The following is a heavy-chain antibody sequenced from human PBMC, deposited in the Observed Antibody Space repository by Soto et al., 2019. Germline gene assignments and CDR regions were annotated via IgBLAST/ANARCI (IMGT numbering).Heavy chain of an antibody. CDR1: GLTFSGSA. V-gene: IGHV3-73*02. J-gene: IGHJ6*02. Sequence: EVQLVESGGGLVQPGGSLKLSCAASGLTFSGSAIHWVRQASGKGLEWVGRIRSKANSYSTAYAASVKGSFTISRDDSKNKAYLTMNSLKTEDTAVYYCTRISGYLYNYYGMDVWGQGTTVTVSS. D-gene: IGHD5-12*01. CDR2: IRSKANSYST. CDR3: TRISGYLYNYYGMDV.